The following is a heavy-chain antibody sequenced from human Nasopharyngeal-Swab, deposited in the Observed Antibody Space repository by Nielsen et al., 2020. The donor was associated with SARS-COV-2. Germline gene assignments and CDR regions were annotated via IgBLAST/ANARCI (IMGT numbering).Heavy chain of an antibody. V-gene: IGHV3-23*03. CDR1: GFTFSSYA. CDR3: ARDGIVGATGIDY. D-gene: IGHD1-26*01. Sequence: GGSLRLSCAASGFTFSSYAMSWVRQAPGKGLEWVSVIYSGGSSTYYADSVKGRFTISRDNSKNTLYLQMNSLRAEDTAVYYCARDGIVGATGIDYWGQGTLVTVSS. J-gene: IGHJ4*02. CDR2: IYSGGSST.